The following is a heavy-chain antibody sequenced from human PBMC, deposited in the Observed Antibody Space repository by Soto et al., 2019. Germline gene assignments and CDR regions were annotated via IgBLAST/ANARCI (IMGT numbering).Heavy chain of an antibody. CDR2: ISGSGGST. CDR3: ARDIVVVVAATPESRDYYYYYGMDV. Sequence: GGSLRLSCAASGFTFSSYAMSWVRQAPGKGLEWVSAISGSGGSTYYADSVKGRFTISRDNSKNTQYLHMTSLRAENTAVYYCARDIVVVVAATPESRDYYYYYGMDVWGQGTTVTVSS. V-gene: IGHV3-23*01. CDR1: GFTFSSYA. D-gene: IGHD2-15*01. J-gene: IGHJ6*02.